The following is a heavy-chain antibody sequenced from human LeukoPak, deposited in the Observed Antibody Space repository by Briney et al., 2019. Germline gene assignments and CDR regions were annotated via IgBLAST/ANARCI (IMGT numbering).Heavy chain of an antibody. Sequence: PSETLSLTCTVSGDSISSYYWSWIRQPPGKGLEWIGYIYHSGSTNYNPSLKSRATISVDTSKNQFYLKLSSVTAADTAVYYCARAVGSFDWLPLFDYWGQGTLVTVSS. D-gene: IGHD3-9*01. CDR1: GDSISSYY. CDR2: IYHSGST. J-gene: IGHJ4*02. CDR3: ARAVGSFDWLPLFDY. V-gene: IGHV4-59*08.